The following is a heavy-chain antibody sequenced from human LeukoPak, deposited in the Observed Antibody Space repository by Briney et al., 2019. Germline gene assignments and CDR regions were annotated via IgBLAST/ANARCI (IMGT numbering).Heavy chain of an antibody. D-gene: IGHD3-22*01. J-gene: IGHJ6*03. CDR1: GFTFSSYA. CDR2: ISDRSGTI. Sequence: GGSLRLSCTASGFTFSSYAMSSVRQAPGKGLEWVSVISDRSGTIYYADSVKGRFTISRDNSKNTLYLQMNSLRVEDTAVYYCAKGYDTTYYYYFMGVWGKGTTVTISS. CDR3: AKGYDTTYYYYFMGV. V-gene: IGHV3-23*01.